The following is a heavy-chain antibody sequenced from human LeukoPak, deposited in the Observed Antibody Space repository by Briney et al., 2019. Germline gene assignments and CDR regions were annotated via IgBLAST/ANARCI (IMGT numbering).Heavy chain of an antibody. V-gene: IGHV3-30*18. Sequence: GRSLRLSCAASGFTFSSYGVHWVRQAPGKGLEWVAVISYDGSNKYYADSVKGRFTISRDNSKNTLYLQMNSLRAEDTAVYYCAKDWAAAGTGYYYYYYGMDVWGLGTTVTVSS. CDR3: AKDWAAAGTGYYYYYYGMDV. J-gene: IGHJ6*02. D-gene: IGHD6-13*01. CDR1: GFTFSSYG. CDR2: ISYDGSNK.